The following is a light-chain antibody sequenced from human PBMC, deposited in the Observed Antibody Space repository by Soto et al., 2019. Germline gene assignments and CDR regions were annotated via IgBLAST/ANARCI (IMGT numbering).Light chain of an antibody. J-gene: IGLJ1*01. CDR1: SSNVGRYNH. Sequence: QSALAQPRSMSGSRGKSITISCPGTSSNVGRYNHVSWYQPHPGNAPNTRLYDVTTRPSGVPCRFSGCQPGNTASLAISGLQAEDEADYYCSSRAGSSVVFGTGTKVTVL. CDR2: DVT. CDR3: SSRAGSSVV. V-gene: IGLV2-11*01.